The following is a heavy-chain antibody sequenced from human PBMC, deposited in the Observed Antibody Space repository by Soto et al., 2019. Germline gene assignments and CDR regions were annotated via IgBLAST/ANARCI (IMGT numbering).Heavy chain of an antibody. D-gene: IGHD6-13*01. CDR3: AKGGAGSGWYDY. Sequence: EVQLVESGGGLVQPGGSLRLSSAASGFTFSTYWVHWVRQAPGKGLVWVSRINSDGSSTGYADSVKGRFTISRDNANNTLYLQRNSLRAEDTAVYYWAKGGAGSGWYDYWGQGTLVTVSS. V-gene: IGHV3-74*01. CDR2: INSDGSST. CDR1: GFTFSTYW. J-gene: IGHJ4*02.